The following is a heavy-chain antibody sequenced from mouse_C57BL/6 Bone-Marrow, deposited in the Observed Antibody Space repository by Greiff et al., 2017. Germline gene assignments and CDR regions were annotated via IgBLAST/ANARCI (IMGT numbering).Heavy chain of an antibody. V-gene: IGHV14-1*01. CDR3: TTNYGSSDWYFDV. Sequence: VQLQQSGAELVRPGASVKLSCTASGFNINDYYMHWVKQRPEQGLEWIGRIDPEDGDTEYAPKFQGKATMTADTSSNTAYLQLSSLTSEDTAVYYCTTNYGSSDWYFDVWGTGTTVTVSS. CDR2: IDPEDGDT. D-gene: IGHD1-1*01. J-gene: IGHJ1*03. CDR1: GFNINDYY.